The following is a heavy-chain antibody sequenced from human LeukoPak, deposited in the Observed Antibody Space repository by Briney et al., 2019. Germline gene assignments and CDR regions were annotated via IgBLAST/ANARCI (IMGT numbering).Heavy chain of an antibody. J-gene: IGHJ4*02. V-gene: IGHV4-38-2*01. Sequence: SETLSLTCAVSGYSISSGYYWGWIRQPPGKGLEWIGSIYHSGSTYYNPSLKSRVTISVDTSKNQFSLKLSSVTADDTAVYYCARGPSGTGTTVYWGQGTLVTVSS. D-gene: IGHD1-7*01. CDR3: ARGPSGTGTTVY. CDR1: GYSISSGYY. CDR2: IYHSGST.